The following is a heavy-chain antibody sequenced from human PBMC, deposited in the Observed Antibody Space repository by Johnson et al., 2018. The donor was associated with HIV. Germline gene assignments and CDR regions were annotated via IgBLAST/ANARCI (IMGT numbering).Heavy chain of an antibody. Sequence: VQLVESGGGVVQPGGSLILSCAASGFTVSSNYMSWVRQAPGKGLEWVSVIYSGGSTYYADSVKGRFTLSRDSSKNTLNLQMNSLRAEDTAVYYCASSSYYDSSGFYAFDIWGQGTMVTVSS. CDR3: ASSSYYDSSGFYAFDI. D-gene: IGHD3-22*01. J-gene: IGHJ3*02. CDR1: GFTVSSNY. V-gene: IGHV3-53*01. CDR2: IYSGGST.